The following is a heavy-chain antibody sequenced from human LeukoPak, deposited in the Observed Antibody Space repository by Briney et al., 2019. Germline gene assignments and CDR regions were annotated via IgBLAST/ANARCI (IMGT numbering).Heavy chain of an antibody. D-gene: IGHD2-2*01. J-gene: IGHJ4*02. CDR2: INHSGST. V-gene: IGHV4-34*01. CDR3: ARGRYQRTLDY. Sequence: SETLSLTCAVYGGSFSGYYWSWIRQPPGKGLEWIGEINHSGSTNYNPSLKSRVTIPVDTSKNQFSLKLSSVTAADTAVYYCARGRYQRTLDYWGQGTLVTVSS. CDR1: GGSFSGYY.